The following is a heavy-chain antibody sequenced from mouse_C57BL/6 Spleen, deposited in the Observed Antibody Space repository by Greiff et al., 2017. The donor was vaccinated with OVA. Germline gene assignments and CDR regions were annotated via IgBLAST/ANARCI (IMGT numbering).Heavy chain of an antibody. Sequence: EVKVVESGGGLVKPGGSLKLSCAASGFTFSSYAMSWVRQTPDKRLAWVATIRDGGSYTYSPDNVTGRFTISRDNAKNNLYLQMSDLKSEDTAMYYCARDRSNYNYAMDYWGQGTSVTVSS. CDR2: IRDGGSYT. J-gene: IGHJ4*01. CDR3: ARDRSNYNYAMDY. D-gene: IGHD2-5*01. CDR1: GFTFSSYA. V-gene: IGHV5-4*01.